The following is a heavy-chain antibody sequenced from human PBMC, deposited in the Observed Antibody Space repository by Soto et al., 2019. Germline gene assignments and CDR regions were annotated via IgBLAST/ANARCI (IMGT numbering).Heavy chain of an antibody. J-gene: IGHJ6*02. D-gene: IGHD4-17*01. CDR3: ASKYGCNSYYYYYGMDV. Sequence: QVQLVQSGAEVKKPGSSVKVSCKASGGTFSSYAISWVRQAPGQGLEWMGGIIPIFGTANYAQKFQGRVTITADESTSTAYMELSSLRSEDTAVYYCASKYGCNSYYYYYGMDVWGQGTTVTVSS. CDR2: IIPIFGTA. CDR1: GGTFSSYA. V-gene: IGHV1-69*01.